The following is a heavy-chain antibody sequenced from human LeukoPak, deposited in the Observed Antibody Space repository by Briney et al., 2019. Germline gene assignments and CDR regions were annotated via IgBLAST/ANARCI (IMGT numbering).Heavy chain of an antibody. CDR2: ISWNSGSI. J-gene: IGHJ6*02. V-gene: IGHV3-9*01. D-gene: IGHD6-13*01. CDR3: AKDIYSSSPYGMDV. CDR1: GFTFDDYA. Sequence: SRSLRLSCAASGFTFDDYAMHWVRHAPGKGLEWVSGISWNSGSIGYADSVKGRFTISRDNAKNSLYLQMNSLRAEDTALYYCAKDIYSSSPYGMDVWGQGTTVTVSS.